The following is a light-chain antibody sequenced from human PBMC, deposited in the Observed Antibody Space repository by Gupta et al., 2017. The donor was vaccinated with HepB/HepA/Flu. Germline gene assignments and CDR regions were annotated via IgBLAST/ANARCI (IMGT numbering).Light chain of an antibody. CDR1: QSISTY. CDR2: AAF. V-gene: IGKV1-39*01. CDR3: QQTDSTPIT. J-gene: IGKJ5*01. Sequence: DIQMTQSPSSLSASVGDRVTITCRASQSISTYLNWYRHKPGKAPKLLIYAAFRLKSGVPSRFSGSGYGTDFTLTITSRQPEDFATYYCQQTDSTPITFGQGTRMEIK.